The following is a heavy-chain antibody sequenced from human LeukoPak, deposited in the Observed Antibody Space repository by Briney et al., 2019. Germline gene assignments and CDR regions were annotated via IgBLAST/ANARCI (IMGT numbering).Heavy chain of an antibody. CDR3: ATGLHYDSSGHPPKTDY. D-gene: IGHD3-22*01. Sequence: GASVKVSCKVSGYTLTELSMHWVRQAPGKGLEWMGGFDPEDGETIYAQKFQGRVTMTEDTSTDTAYMELSSLRSEDTAVYYCATGLHYDSSGHPPKTDYWGQGTLVTVSS. J-gene: IGHJ4*02. CDR2: FDPEDGET. CDR1: GYTLTELS. V-gene: IGHV1-24*01.